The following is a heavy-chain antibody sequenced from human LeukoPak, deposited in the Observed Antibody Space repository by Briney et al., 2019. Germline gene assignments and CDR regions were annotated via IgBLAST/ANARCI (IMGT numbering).Heavy chain of an antibody. J-gene: IGHJ4*02. CDR2: IYYSGST. V-gene: IGHV4-39*07. Sequence: SETLSLTCTVSGGSISSSSYYWGWIRQPPGKGLEWIGSIYYSGSTYYNPSLKSRVTISVDTSKNQFSLKLSSVTAADTAVYYCARYSSGSSFDYWGQRTLVTVSS. CDR1: GGSISSSSYY. D-gene: IGHD6-19*01. CDR3: ARYSSGSSFDY.